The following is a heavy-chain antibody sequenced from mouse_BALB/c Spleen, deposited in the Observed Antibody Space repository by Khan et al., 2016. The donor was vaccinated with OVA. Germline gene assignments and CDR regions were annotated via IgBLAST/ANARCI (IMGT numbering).Heavy chain of an antibody. CDR1: GYTFTSYY. D-gene: IGHD2-4*01. J-gene: IGHJ4*01. CDR3: TRKGIRRDAMDY. Sequence: QVQLKESGAELVKPGASVKLSCKASGYTFTSYYMYWVKQRPGQGLEWIGEINPSNGGTNFNEKFKSKATLTVDKSSSTAYMQLSSLTSEDSAVYYCTRKGIRRDAMDYWGQGTSVTVSS. CDR2: INPSNGGT. V-gene: IGHV1S81*02.